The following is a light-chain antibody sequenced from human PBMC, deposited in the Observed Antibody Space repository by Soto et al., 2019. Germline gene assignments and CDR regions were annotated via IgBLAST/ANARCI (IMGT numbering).Light chain of an antibody. CDR3: QQYVHWPPGT. CDR2: DAS. J-gene: IGKJ1*01. V-gene: IGKV3-11*01. CDR1: QSVSSY. Sequence: EIVLTQSPATLSLSPGEIATLSFSASQSVSSYLAWYQQKPGQAPRLLIYDASNRATGIPARFSGSGSGTDFTLTISSLEPEDFAVYYCQQYVHWPPGTFGQGTKVDIK.